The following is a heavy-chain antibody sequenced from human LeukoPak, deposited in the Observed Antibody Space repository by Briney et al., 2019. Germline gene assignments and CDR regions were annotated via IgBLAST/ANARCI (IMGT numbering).Heavy chain of an antibody. J-gene: IGHJ1*01. Sequence: QPAGSLRLSCAGSGFTFNSYAMSWVRQAPGKGLEWVSAISDTGATTYDADSVKGRFTISRDNSRSTLYLQMNSLRAEDTALYYCAKDSSSSGYYTGYFQHWGQGTLVTVSS. CDR3: AKDSSSSGYYTGYFQH. CDR1: GFTFNSYA. CDR2: ISDTGATT. D-gene: IGHD3-22*01. V-gene: IGHV3-23*01.